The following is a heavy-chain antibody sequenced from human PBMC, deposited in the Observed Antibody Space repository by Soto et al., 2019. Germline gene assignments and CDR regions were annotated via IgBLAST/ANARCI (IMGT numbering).Heavy chain of an antibody. V-gene: IGHV4-61*01. CDR1: GASLSSGSYY. CDR3: ARISYWVKDY. Sequence: SETLSLTCTVSGASLSSGSYYWSWIRQPPGKGLEWIGHFYYTGTTKYNPSLESRVTISADTSKNQFSLNLTSVTAADTAVYYCARISYWVKDYWGQGALVTVSS. D-gene: IGHD2-8*02. J-gene: IGHJ4*02. CDR2: FYYTGTT.